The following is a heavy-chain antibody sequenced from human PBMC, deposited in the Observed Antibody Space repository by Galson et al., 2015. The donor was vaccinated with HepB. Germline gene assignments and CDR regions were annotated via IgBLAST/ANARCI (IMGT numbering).Heavy chain of an antibody. CDR1: GGSISNYY. CDR2: IHTSGST. J-gene: IGHJ4*02. CDR3: AKLAYGSGSS. Sequence: SLTCTVSGGSISNYYWSWIRQPAGKGLEWIGRIHTSGSTNYSPSLKSRITMSVDTSKNQFSLRLRSVTAADAAMYYCAKLAYGSGSSWGQGTLVTVSS. V-gene: IGHV4-4*07. D-gene: IGHD3-10*01.